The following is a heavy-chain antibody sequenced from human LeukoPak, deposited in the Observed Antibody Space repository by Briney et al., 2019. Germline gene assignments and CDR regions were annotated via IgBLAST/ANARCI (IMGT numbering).Heavy chain of an antibody. CDR2: INPSGGST. CDR3: ARSDYGDYGGDY. V-gene: IGHV1-46*01. D-gene: IGHD4-17*01. J-gene: IGHJ4*02. CDR1: GYTFTSYY. Sequence: ASVKVSCKASGYTFTSYYMHWVRQAPGQGLEWMGIINPSGGSTSYAQKFQGRVTITADKSTSTAYMELSSLRSEDTAVYYCARSDYGDYGGDYWGQGTLVTVSS.